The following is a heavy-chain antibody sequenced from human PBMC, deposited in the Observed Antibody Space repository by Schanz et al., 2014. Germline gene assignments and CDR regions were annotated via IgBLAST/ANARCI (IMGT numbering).Heavy chain of an antibody. Sequence: EMQLLESGGGLAQPGGSLRLSCAASGFTFSTHAMSWVRQAPGKGLEWVSSISGDHRNTFYADSVKGRFTISRDNSKNTLYLQMNSLRAEDTAIYYCAKDAPYPFDLGGRGTLITVSS. V-gene: IGHV3-23*01. CDR3: AKDAPYPFDL. CDR1: GFTFSTHA. CDR2: ISGDHRNT. J-gene: IGHJ2*01.